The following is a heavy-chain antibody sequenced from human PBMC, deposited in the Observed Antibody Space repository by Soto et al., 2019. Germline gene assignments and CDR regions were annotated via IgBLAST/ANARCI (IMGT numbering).Heavy chain of an antibody. CDR3: VRGCGRSSCTYYLDV. D-gene: IGHD2-2*01. V-gene: IGHV3-74*01. CDR2: VNSDGSST. CDR1: GFTFSTYW. Sequence: GGSLRLSCAASGFTFSTYWMHWVRQAPGQGLVWVSRVNSDGSSTSYADSVKGRFTISRDNAKSTLYLQMNSLRAEDTAVYYCVRGCGRSSCTYYLDVWGKATTVTVSS. J-gene: IGHJ6*03.